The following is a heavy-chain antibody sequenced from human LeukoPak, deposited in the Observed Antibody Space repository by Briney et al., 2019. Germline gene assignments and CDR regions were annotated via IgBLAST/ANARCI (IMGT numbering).Heavy chain of an antibody. V-gene: IGHV4-59*01. CDR3: ARGYSRRTYYFDY. J-gene: IGHJ4*02. CDR1: GGSIGTYY. Sequence: PSETLSLTCTVSGGSIGTYYWSWIRQPPGRGLEWIGYVHYSGSTRYSPSLKGRVTISVDTSKNQFSLKLNYVTAADTAVYYCARGYSRRTYYFDYWGQGTLVTVSS. CDR2: VHYSGST. D-gene: IGHD6-13*01.